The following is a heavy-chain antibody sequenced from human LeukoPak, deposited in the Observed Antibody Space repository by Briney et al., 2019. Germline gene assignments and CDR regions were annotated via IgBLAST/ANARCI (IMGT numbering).Heavy chain of an antibody. V-gene: IGHV3-64*01. CDR3: ARWGLLGQQIDY. J-gene: IGHJ4*02. D-gene: IGHD1-26*01. CDR2: ISSNGGST. CDR1: GFTFSSYA. Sequence: TVGSLRLSCAASGFTFSSYAMHWVRQAPGKGLEYVSAISSNGGSTYYANSVKGRFTISRDNSKNTLYLQMGSLRAEDMAVYYCARWGLLGQQIDYWGQGTLVTVSS.